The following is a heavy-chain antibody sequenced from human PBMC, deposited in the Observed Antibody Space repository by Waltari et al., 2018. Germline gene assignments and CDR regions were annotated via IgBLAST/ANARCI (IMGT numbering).Heavy chain of an antibody. D-gene: IGHD5-12*01. CDR1: GGSISSSRYY. CDR3: ARAEGDGYKTPWDWFDP. Sequence: QLQLQESGPGLVKPSETLSLTCTVYGGSISSSRYYWGWIRQPPGKGLEWIGSIYYSGGTYYTTSLHRRVTISVDTSKNQFSLQLSSVTAADTSVYYCARAEGDGYKTPWDWFDPWGQGTLVTVSS. CDR2: IYYSGGT. J-gene: IGHJ5*02. V-gene: IGHV4-39*07.